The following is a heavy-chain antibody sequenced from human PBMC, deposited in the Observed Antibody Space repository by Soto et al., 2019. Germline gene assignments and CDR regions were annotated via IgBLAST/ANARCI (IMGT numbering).Heavy chain of an antibody. CDR1: GLTFRSYW. V-gene: IGHV3-7*03. D-gene: IGHD3-10*01. CDR2: IDGDGSEK. J-gene: IGHJ4*02. CDR3: ATGPLDY. Sequence: GGSLRLSCTVTGLTFRSYWMNWVRQAPGGGLEWVANIDGDGSEKTYADSIRGRFTISRNNVKNSLDLQMSNLRVGDTAMYYCATGPLDYRCQGTLVTVSS.